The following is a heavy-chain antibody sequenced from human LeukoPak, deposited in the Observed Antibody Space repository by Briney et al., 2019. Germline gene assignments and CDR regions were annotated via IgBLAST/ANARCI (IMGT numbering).Heavy chain of an antibody. CDR1: GYTFTSYY. CDR2: INPSGGST. D-gene: IGHD6-13*01. J-gene: IGHJ6*03. V-gene: IGHV1-46*01. Sequence: ASVKVSCKASGYTFTSYYMHWVRQAPGQGLEWMGIINPSGGSTSYAQKFQGRVTMTRDMSTSTVYMELSSLRSEDTAVYYRARGRTYSSSWRLPGASYMDVWGKGTTVTISS. CDR3: ARGRTYSSSWRLPGASYMDV.